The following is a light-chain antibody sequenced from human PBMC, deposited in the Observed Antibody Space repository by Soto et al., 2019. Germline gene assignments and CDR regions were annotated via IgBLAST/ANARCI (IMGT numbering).Light chain of an antibody. CDR3: TSHTTSTTLTVV. Sequence: QSALTQPASVSGSPGQSITLSCTGTSSDVGAYDYVSWYQQHPGRAPKLIIFEVSNRPSGVSNRFSGSKSANTASLTISGLQAEDEAHYYCTSHTTSTTLTVVFGGGTKLTVL. CDR1: SSDVGAYDY. CDR2: EVS. J-gene: IGLJ2*01. V-gene: IGLV2-14*01.